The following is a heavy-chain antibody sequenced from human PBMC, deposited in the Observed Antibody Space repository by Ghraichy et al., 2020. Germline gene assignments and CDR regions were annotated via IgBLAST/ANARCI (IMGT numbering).Heavy chain of an antibody. J-gene: IGHJ5*02. V-gene: IGHV4-39*01. CDR2: SYYTGTT. Sequence: SETLSLTCTVSGGYISSYSYYWGWIRQPPGKGLEFLAFSYYTGTTYVSPSLKNRVSVSVDTSKNQFSLRLSSVTAADTALYYCARREAAWFDPWGQGTLVIVSS. CDR1: GGYISSYSYY. CDR3: ARREAAWFDP.